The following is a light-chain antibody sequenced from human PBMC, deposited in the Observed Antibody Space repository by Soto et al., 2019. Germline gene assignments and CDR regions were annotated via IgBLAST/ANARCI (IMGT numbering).Light chain of an antibody. CDR3: QQSYTTPPWT. J-gene: IGKJ1*01. CDR1: QSISSY. CDR2: AAS. V-gene: IGKV1-39*01. Sequence: TQSPGTLSLSPGERATLSCRASQSISSYLNWYQQKPGKAPKLLIYAASSLQGGVPSRFTGSGSGTDFTLTISSLQPEDFATYYCQQSYTTPPWTFGQGTKVEIK.